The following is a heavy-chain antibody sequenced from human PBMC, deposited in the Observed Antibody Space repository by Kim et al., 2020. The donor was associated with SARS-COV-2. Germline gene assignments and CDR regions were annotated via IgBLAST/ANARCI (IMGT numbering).Heavy chain of an antibody. V-gene: IGHV5-51*01. CDR2: IYPGDSDT. CDR3: TRQQESATAIDY. J-gene: IGHJ4*02. CDR1: GYSFTRHW. D-gene: IGHD2-15*01. Sequence: GESLKISCKGSGYSFTRHWIGWVRQMPGKGLEWMAIIYPGDSDTRYSTSFQGQVTISADKSINTAYLQWSSLKASDTAIYYCTRQQESATAIDYWGQGTLVTVSS.